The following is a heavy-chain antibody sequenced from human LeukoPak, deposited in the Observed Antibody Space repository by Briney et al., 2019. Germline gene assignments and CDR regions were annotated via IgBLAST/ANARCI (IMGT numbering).Heavy chain of an antibody. CDR2: IHTSWTT. J-gene: IGHJ5*02. D-gene: IGHD3-16*01. CDR1: GGSMSSYY. Sequence: PSETLSLTCTVSGGSMSSYYWSFIRQPAGKGLEWIGRIHTSWTTYYNPSLKSRVTMSVDTSRNQFSLRLTSVTAADTAVYYCARGDYYDGGGRNSFDPWGQGTLVTVSS. CDR3: ARGDYYDGGGRNSFDP. V-gene: IGHV4-4*07.